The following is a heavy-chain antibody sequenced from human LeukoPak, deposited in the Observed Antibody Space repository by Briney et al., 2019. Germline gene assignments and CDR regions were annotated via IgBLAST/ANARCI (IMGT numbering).Heavy chain of an antibody. V-gene: IGHV6-1*01. D-gene: IGHD2-2*01. Sequence: SQTLSLTCVISRHSVSRNNTAWNWIRQSPSRGLEWLGRTYYNHQLYTDYAVSVKSRITINPDTSKNQFSLQLKSVTPEDTAVYYCARGRDVVVVPAADFYYWGQGILVTVSS. J-gene: IGHJ4*02. CDR1: RHSVSRNNTA. CDR2: TYYNHQLYT. CDR3: ARGRDVVVVPAADFYY.